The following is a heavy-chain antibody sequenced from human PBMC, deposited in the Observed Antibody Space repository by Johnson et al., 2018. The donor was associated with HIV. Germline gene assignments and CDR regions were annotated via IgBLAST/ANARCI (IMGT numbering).Heavy chain of an antibody. CDR1: GFTFSNYG. V-gene: IGHV3-30*18. CDR3: AKVHIAARWSDAFDI. J-gene: IGHJ3*02. Sequence: QVQLVESGGGVVQPGRSLRLSCVASGFTFSNYGMHWVRQAPGKGLEWVAVISYDGSNKYYADSVKGRFTISRDNSKNTLFLQMNSLRAEDTAVYFCAKVHIAARWSDAFDIWGQGTMVTVSS. CDR2: ISYDGSNK. D-gene: IGHD6-6*01.